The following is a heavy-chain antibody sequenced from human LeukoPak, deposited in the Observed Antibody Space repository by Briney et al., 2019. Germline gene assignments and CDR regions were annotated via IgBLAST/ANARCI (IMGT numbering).Heavy chain of an antibody. CDR3: ARALMTTVTTLDY. D-gene: IGHD4-17*01. V-gene: IGHV1-69*13. J-gene: IGHJ4*02. Sequence: ASVKVSCKASGYTFTSYYMHWVRQAPGQGLEWMGGIIPIFGTANYAQKFQGRVTITADESTSTAYMELSSLRSEDTAVYYCARALMTTVTTLDYWGQGTLVTVSS. CDR1: GYTFTSYY. CDR2: IIPIFGTA.